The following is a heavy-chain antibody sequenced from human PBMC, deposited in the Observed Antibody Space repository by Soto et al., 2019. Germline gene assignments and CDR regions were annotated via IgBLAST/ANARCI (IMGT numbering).Heavy chain of an antibody. J-gene: IGHJ6*03. D-gene: IGHD2-15*01. CDR3: ARGGYCSGGSCYPQYYYYYMDV. Sequence: GGSLRLSCAASGFTLSSYAISWVRQAPGKGLEWVSAIIGSGGSTYYADSVKGRFTISRDNSKNTLYLQMNSLRAEDTAVYYCARGGYCSGGSCYPQYYYYYMDVWGKGTTVTVSS. V-gene: IGHV3-23*01. CDR2: IIGSGGST. CDR1: GFTLSSYA.